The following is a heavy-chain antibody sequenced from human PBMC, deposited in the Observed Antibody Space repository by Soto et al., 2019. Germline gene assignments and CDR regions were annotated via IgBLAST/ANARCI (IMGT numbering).Heavy chain of an antibody. CDR3: TTDYYDTSGYYTFGY. CDR2: IKSKTDGGTT. CDR1: GFTFSYVW. V-gene: IGHV3-15*07. J-gene: IGHJ4*02. D-gene: IGHD3-22*01. Sequence: GFTFSYVWMNWVRQAPGKGLEWVGRIKSKTDGGTTDYAAPVKGRFTISREDSKNTLFLQMNSLKTEDTAVYYCTTDYYDTSGYYTFGYWGQGTLVTSPQ.